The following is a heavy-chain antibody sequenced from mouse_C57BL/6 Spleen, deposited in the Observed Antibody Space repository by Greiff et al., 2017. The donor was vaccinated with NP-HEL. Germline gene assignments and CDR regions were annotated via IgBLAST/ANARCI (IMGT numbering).Heavy chain of an antibody. D-gene: IGHD2-5*01. J-gene: IGHJ4*01. CDR1: GFTFSSYA. CDR2: ISSGGDYI. CDR3: TRRGSNSPYYAMDY. Sequence: EVKLMESGEGLVKPGGSLKLSCAASGFTFSSYAMSWVRQTPEKRLEWVAYISSGGDYIYYADTVKGRFTISRDNARNTLYLQISSLKSEDTAMYYCTRRGSNSPYYAMDYWGQGTSVTVSS. V-gene: IGHV5-9-1*02.